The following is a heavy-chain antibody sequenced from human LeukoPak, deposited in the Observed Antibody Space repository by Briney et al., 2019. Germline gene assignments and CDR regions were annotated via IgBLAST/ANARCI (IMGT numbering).Heavy chain of an antibody. CDR1: GFTFSSYW. V-gene: IGHV3-7*01. CDR2: IKQDGSEK. J-gene: IGHJ4*02. D-gene: IGHD2-15*01. CDR3: ARIGDLGYCSGGSCHSDY. Sequence: PGGSLRLSCAASGFTFSSYWMSWVRQAPGKGLEWVANIKQDGSEKYYVDSVKGRFTISRDNAKNSLYLQMNSLRAEDTAVYYCARIGDLGYCSGGSCHSDYWGQGTLVTVSS.